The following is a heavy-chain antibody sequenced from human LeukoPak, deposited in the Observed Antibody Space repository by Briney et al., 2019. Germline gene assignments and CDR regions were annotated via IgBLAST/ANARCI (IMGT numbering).Heavy chain of an antibody. CDR2: ISWNSGSI. Sequence: GGSLRLSCAASGFTFTTFALTWVRQAPGKGLEWVSGISWNSGSIGYADSVKGRFTISRDNAKNSLYLQMNSLRAEDTALYYCAKAIVGANDAFDIWGQGTMVTVSS. CDR3: AKAIVGANDAFDI. D-gene: IGHD1-26*01. V-gene: IGHV3-9*01. J-gene: IGHJ3*02. CDR1: GFTFTTFA.